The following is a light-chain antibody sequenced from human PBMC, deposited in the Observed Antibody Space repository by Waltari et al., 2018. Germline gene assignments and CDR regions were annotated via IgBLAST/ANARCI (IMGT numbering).Light chain of an antibody. CDR1: SIGRRS. V-gene: IGLV3-21*01. CDR2: YDS. J-gene: IGLJ2*01. Sequence: SYVLTQPPSVSVAPGKAARIPCGGNSIGRRSVHWYQQKPGQAPVLVIYYDSDRPSGIPERISGSKSGNTATLTISRVEAGDEAAYYCQLWESGSDRVVFGGGTKLTVL. CDR3: QLWESGSDRVV.